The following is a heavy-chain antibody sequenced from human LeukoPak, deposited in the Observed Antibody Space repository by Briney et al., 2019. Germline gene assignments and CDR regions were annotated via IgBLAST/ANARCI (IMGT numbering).Heavy chain of an antibody. D-gene: IGHD6-13*01. V-gene: IGHV1-46*01. CDR1: GYTFTTSY. Sequence: ASVKVSCKASGYTFTTSYMHWVRQAPGQGLEGMGIINPSGGSTSYAQKFQGRVTLTRDTSTSTVYMELSSLTSEDTAVYYCARSDIAAAGIYWYFDLWGRGTLVTVSS. CDR2: INPSGGST. J-gene: IGHJ2*01. CDR3: ARSDIAAAGIYWYFDL.